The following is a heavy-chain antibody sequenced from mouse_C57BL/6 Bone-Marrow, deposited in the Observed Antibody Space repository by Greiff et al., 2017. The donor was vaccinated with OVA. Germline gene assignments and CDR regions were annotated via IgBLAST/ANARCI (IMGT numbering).Heavy chain of an antibody. J-gene: IGHJ4*01. CDR3: ARDDGSSYAMDY. Sequence: QVQLQQPGAELVKPGASVKLSCKASGYTFTSYWMQWVKQRPGQGLEWIGEIDPSDSSTNYNQKFKGKATLTVDTSSSTAYMQLSSLTSEDAAVYYCARDDGSSYAMDYWGQGTSVTVSS. D-gene: IGHD1-1*01. CDR1: GYTFTSYW. CDR2: IDPSDSST. V-gene: IGHV1-50*01.